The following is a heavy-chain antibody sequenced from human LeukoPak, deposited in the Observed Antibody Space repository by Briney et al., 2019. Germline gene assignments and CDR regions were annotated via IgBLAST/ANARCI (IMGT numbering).Heavy chain of an antibody. V-gene: IGHV3-21*01. CDR1: GFTFSSYS. CDR2: ISSSSSYI. D-gene: IGHD3-10*01. CDR3: ARDTITMVRGVEDH. Sequence: GALRLSCAASGFTFSSYSMNWVRQAPGKGLEWVAYISSSSSYIYYPHSVTGRFTLSRDNAKHSLYLQMTSLRAEDTAVYYCARDTITMVRGVEDHWGQGTLVTVSS. J-gene: IGHJ4*02.